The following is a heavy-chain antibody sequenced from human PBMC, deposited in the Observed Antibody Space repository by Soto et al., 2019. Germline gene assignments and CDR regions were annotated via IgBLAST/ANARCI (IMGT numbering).Heavy chain of an antibody. CDR1: GASISSNNW. Sequence: QVQLWQSGPGLVKPSGTLSLTCTVSGASISSNNWWTWVRQSPGKGLEWIGKISQSGRANYNQSLRGRGRMSIDKSKNLLSLKVNYVNAADTAMYYCARIQDGDALDIWGQGTVVTVSS. CDR2: ISQSGRA. V-gene: IGHV4-4*02. CDR3: ARIQDGDALDI. J-gene: IGHJ3*02.